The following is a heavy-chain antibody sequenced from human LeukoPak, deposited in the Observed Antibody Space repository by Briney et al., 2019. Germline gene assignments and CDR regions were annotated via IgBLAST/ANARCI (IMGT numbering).Heavy chain of an antibody. CDR3: AKWELLAYILY. V-gene: IGHV3-53*01. CDR2: IYADGGR. J-gene: IGHJ4*02. CDR1: GFSVSGNY. D-gene: IGHD1-26*01. Sequence: GGSLRLFCAASGFSVSGNYMNWVRQAPGKGLEWVSVIYADGGRYYADSVKGRFTISRDNSNNTLSLQMNSLRAEDTAVYYCAKWELLAYILYWGQGTLVTVSS.